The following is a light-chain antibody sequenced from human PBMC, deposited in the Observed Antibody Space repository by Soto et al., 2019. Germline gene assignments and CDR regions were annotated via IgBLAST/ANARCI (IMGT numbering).Light chain of an antibody. J-gene: IGKJ4*01. CDR2: AAS. CDR1: QSISSY. CDR3: QHIYSTPHVLT. V-gene: IGKV1-39*01. Sequence: DILMTQSPSPLSASVGDRVTITCRASQSISSYLNWYQQKPGKAPKLLIYAASSWQSGVPSRFSGSGSGTDFTLTISSLQPEDFATYYCQHIYSTPHVLTFGEGTKVEIK.